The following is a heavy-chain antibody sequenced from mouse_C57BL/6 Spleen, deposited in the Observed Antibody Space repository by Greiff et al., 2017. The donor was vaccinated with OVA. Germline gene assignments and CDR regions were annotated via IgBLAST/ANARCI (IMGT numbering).Heavy chain of an antibody. CDR1: GYTFTGYW. V-gene: IGHV1-64*01. Sequence: QVQLQQSGAELMKPGATVKLSCKATGYTFTGYWMHWVKQRPGQGLEWIGMIHPNSGSTNYNEKLKSEAKLTVDKSSSTAYMQLICLTSEDSAVYYCARLRRDAMDYWGQGASVTVSS. D-gene: IGHD2-12*01. J-gene: IGHJ4*01. CDR2: IHPNSGST. CDR3: ARLRRDAMDY.